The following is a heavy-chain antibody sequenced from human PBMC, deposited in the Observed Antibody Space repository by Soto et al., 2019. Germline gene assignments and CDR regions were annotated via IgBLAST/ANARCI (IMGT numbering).Heavy chain of an antibody. V-gene: IGHV3-48*01. D-gene: IGHD3-22*01. CDR1: GFTFSSYS. Sequence: SLRLSCAASGFTFSSYSMNWVRQAPGKGLDWISYISASTSSIYYADSVQGRFTISRDNAKNSLYLQMNSLRAEDSAIYYCVRGNYEKSIDYWGQGTLVTVS. J-gene: IGHJ4*02. CDR3: VRGNYEKSIDY. CDR2: ISASTSSI.